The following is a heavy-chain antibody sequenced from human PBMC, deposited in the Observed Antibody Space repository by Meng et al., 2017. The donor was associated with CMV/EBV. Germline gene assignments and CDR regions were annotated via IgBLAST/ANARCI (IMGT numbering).Heavy chain of an antibody. CDR3: ARAHDFWSGYYS. D-gene: IGHD3-3*01. CDR2: INSDGSST. J-gene: IGHJ5*02. V-gene: IGHV3-74*01. Sequence: GESLKISCAASGFTFDDYAMHWVRQAPGKGLEWVSRINSDGSSTSYADSVKGRFTISRDNAKNTLYLQMNSLRAEDTAVYYCARAHDFWSGYYSWGQGTLVTVSS. CDR1: GFTFDDYA.